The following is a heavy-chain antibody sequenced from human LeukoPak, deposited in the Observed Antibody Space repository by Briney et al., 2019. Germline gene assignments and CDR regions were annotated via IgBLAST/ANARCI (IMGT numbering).Heavy chain of an antibody. CDR3: ARESSRWYYFDY. CDR2: IWYDGSNK. V-gene: IGHV3-33*01. J-gene: IGHJ4*02. CDR1: GFTFSSYG. Sequence: GRSLRLSCAASGFTFSSYGMHWVRQAPGKGLEWVAVIWYDGSNKYYADSVKGRFTISRDNSKNTLYLQMNSLRAEDTAVYYCARESSRWYYFDYWGQGTLVTVSS. D-gene: IGHD6-13*01.